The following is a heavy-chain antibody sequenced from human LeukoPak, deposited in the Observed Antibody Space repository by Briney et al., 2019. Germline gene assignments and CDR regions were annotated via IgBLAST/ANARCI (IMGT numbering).Heavy chain of an antibody. V-gene: IGHV3-74*01. Sequence: GGSLRLSCAASGFTVRSYWMHSVRQAPGKGLVWVSHINSDWTTTSYANSVKGRFTISRDNAKNTLHLQIGSLRADDTAVYDCARPGGGSYCSGARCYDYWGQGALVTVSS. CDR3: ARPGGGSYCSGARCYDY. D-gene: IGHD2-15*01. CDR2: INSDWTTT. CDR1: GFTVRSYW. J-gene: IGHJ4*02.